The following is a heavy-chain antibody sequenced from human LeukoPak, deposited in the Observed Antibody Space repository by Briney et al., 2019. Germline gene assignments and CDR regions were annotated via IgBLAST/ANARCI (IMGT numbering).Heavy chain of an antibody. V-gene: IGHV3-30*03. J-gene: IGHJ2*01. CDR2: ISYDGGNK. CDR1: GFTFSAYG. CDR3: AALRGYFDL. Sequence: GGSLRLSCAASGFTFSAYGMHWVRQAPGKGLEWVAVISYDGGNKYYADSVKGRFTISRDNSKNTLYLQMNSLRAEDTAVYYCAALRGYFDLWGRGTLVTVSS.